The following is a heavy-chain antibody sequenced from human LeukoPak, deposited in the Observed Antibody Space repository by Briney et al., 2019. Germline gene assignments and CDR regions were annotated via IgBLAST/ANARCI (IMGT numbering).Heavy chain of an antibody. D-gene: IGHD3-10*01. V-gene: IGHV4-61*02. Sequence: PSETLSLTCTVSGGSISSGRYYWSWIRQPAGKGLEWIGRTYTSGSINYNSSLKSRVTISLDTSKNQFSLKLSSVTAADTAVYYCARELNLVRAVSYNWFDPWGQGTLVTVSS. J-gene: IGHJ5*02. CDR2: TYTSGSI. CDR3: ARELNLVRAVSYNWFDP. CDR1: GGSISSGRYY.